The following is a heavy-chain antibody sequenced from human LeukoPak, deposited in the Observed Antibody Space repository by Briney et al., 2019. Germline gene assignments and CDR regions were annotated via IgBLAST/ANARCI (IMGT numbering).Heavy chain of an antibody. J-gene: IGHJ6*02. V-gene: IGHV1-2*02. CDR3: ARDGYSSGWYPRYYYYGMDV. D-gene: IGHD6-19*01. Sequence: ASVKVSCKASGYTFTGYYMHWVRQAPGQGLEWMGWINPNSGGTNYAQKFQGRVTMTRDTSIGTAYMELSRLRSDDTAVYYCARDGYSSGWYPRYYYYGMDVWGQGTTVTVSS. CDR2: INPNSGGT. CDR1: GYTFTGYY.